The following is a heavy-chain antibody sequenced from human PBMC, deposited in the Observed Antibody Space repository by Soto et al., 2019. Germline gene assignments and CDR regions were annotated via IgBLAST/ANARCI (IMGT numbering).Heavy chain of an antibody. D-gene: IGHD6-6*01. J-gene: IGHJ6*02. Sequence: ASVKVSCKAPGYTFTSYDINWVRQATGQGLEWMGWMNPNSGNTGYAQKFQGRVTMTRNTSISTAYMELSSLRSEDTAVYYCAREQGYSSSSPYYYYGMDVWGQGTTVTVSS. CDR1: GYTFTSYD. CDR2: MNPNSGNT. CDR3: AREQGYSSSSPYYYYGMDV. V-gene: IGHV1-8*01.